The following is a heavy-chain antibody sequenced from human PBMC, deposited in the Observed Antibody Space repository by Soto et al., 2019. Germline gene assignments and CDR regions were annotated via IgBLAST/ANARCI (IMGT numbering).Heavy chain of an antibody. V-gene: IGHV4-31*03. CDR3: ARGSSGYSNPYYYYGMDV. Sequence: TLSLTCTVSGGSISSGGYYWSWIRQHPGKGLEWIGYIYYSGSTYYNPSLKSRVTISVDTSKNQFSLKLSSVTAADTAVYYCARGSSGYSNPYYYYGMDVWGQGTTVTVSS. J-gene: IGHJ6*02. CDR2: IYYSGST. CDR1: GGSISSGGYY. D-gene: IGHD3-22*01.